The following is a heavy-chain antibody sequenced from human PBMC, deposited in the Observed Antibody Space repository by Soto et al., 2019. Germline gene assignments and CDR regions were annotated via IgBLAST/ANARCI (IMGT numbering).Heavy chain of an antibody. Sequence: QVTLKESGPVLVKPTETLTLTCTVSGFSLRNARMGVSWIRQPPGKALEWLAHVLSNDKKSYNKSLQTRLTIYKDTSKSQVVLTMTYMDPVDTATYFCARMLAVNYYYYYVDVWGEGTTVTVSS. CDR1: GFSLRNARMG. J-gene: IGHJ6*03. CDR3: ARMLAVNYYYYYVDV. CDR2: VLSNDKK. D-gene: IGHD3-22*01. V-gene: IGHV2-26*01.